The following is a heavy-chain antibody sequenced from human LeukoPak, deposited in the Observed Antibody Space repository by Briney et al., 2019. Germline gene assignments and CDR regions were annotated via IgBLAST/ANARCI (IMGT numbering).Heavy chain of an antibody. CDR1: GFTFSSYE. D-gene: IGHD4-17*01. CDR3: ACPCGVTTTGYYYYGMDV. Sequence: GGSLRLSCAASGFTFSSYEMNWVREAPGKGLEWVSYISSSGSTIYYADSVKGRSTISRDNAKNSLYLQMNSLRAEDTAVYYCACPCGVTTTGYYYYGMDVWGKGTTVTVSS. J-gene: IGHJ6*04. V-gene: IGHV3-48*03. CDR2: ISSSGSTI.